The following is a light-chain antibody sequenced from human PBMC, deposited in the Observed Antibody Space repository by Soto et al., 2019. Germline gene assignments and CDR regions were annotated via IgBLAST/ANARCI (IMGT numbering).Light chain of an antibody. CDR3: ETWESSLSAVV. CDR2: DNN. V-gene: IGLV1-51*01. Sequence: QSVLTQPPSVSAAPGQKVTISCSGSSSNIGNNYVSWYQHLPGTAPKLLIYDNNKRPSGIPDRFSGSKSGTSATLGITGLQTGDEADYYCETWESSLSAVVFGGGTKLTVL. J-gene: IGLJ3*02. CDR1: SSNIGNNY.